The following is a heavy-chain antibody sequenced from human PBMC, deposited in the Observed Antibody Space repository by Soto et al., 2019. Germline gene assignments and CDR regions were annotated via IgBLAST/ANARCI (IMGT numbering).Heavy chain of an antibody. V-gene: IGHV3-74*03. J-gene: IGHJ6*02. CDR2: INIDGSGT. Sequence: GSLRLSCAASGXTISNDPMHWVRQAPGKGLVLVSRINIDGSGTTYADSVKGRFTSSRDNAKNTVFLEMKNMRDEDTAVYYCARDSYAPHVWGQGTTGTVSS. CDR1: GXTISNDP. CDR3: ARDSYAPHV.